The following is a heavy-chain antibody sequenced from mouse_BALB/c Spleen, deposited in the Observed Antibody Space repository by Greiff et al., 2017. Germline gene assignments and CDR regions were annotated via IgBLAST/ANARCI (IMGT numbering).Heavy chain of an antibody. Sequence: DVKLVESGGGLVKPGGSLKLSCAASGFTFSSYAMSWVRQTPEKRLEWVASISSGGSTYYPDSVKGRFTISRDNARNILYLQMSSLRSEDTAMYYCARGGITTHFDYWGQGTTLTVSS. V-gene: IGHV5-6-5*01. D-gene: IGHD2-4*01. J-gene: IGHJ2*01. CDR2: ISSGGST. CDR1: GFTFSSYA. CDR3: ARGGITTHFDY.